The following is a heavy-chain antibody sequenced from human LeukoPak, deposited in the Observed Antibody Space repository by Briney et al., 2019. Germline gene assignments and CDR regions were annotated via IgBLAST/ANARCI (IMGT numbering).Heavy chain of an antibody. CDR2: ISYDGSNK. Sequence: GGSLRLSCAASGFTFSSYAMHWVRQAPGKGLEWVAVISYDGSNKYYADSVKGRFTIPRDNSKNTLYLQMNSLRAEDTAVYYCARSYDSSGYIDYWGQGTLVTVSS. V-gene: IGHV3-30-3*01. CDR1: GFTFSSYA. J-gene: IGHJ4*02. D-gene: IGHD3-22*01. CDR3: ARSYDSSGYIDY.